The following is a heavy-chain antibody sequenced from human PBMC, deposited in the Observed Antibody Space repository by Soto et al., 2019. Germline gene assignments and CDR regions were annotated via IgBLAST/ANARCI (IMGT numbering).Heavy chain of an antibody. CDR1: GDTFSFYS. D-gene: IGHD3-10*01. CDR3: ASSYVSGSRAFDY. Sequence: QVQLVQSGAEVKKPGSSVKVSCKASGDTFSFYSINWVRQAPGLGLEWMGRFNPILSMSNSAQKFQGRVTITADKSTSTAYMVLSSLRSEDTAMYYCASSYVSGSRAFDYWGQGALVTVSS. V-gene: IGHV1-69*02. J-gene: IGHJ4*02. CDR2: FNPILSMS.